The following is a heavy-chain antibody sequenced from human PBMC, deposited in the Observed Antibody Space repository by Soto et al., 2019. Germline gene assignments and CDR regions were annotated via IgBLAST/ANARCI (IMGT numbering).Heavy chain of an antibody. V-gene: IGHV1-3*01. J-gene: IGHJ1*01. Sequence: ASVKVSCKASGYTFTSYAMHWVRQAPGQRLEWMGWINAGNGNTKYSQKFQGRVTITRDTSASTAYMELSSLRSEDTAVYYCATHQYQLLRKAEYFQHWGQGTLVTVSS. CDR3: ATHQYQLLRKAEYFQH. CDR1: GYTFTSYA. D-gene: IGHD2-2*01. CDR2: INAGNGNT.